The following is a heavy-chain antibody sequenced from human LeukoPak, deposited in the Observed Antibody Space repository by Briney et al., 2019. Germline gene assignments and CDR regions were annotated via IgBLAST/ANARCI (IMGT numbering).Heavy chain of an antibody. V-gene: IGHV4-4*02. J-gene: IGHJ4*02. CDR3: ATRPGNYYYFDY. CDR1: GGSITSSNW. Sequence: SETPSLTCAVSGGSITSSNWWNWVRQPPGKGLEWIGDIYHSGSSNYNPSLKSRVTISVDKSKNQFSLKLSSVTAADTAVYYCATRPGNYYYFDYWGQGTLVTVSS. D-gene: IGHD1-26*01. CDR2: IYHSGSS.